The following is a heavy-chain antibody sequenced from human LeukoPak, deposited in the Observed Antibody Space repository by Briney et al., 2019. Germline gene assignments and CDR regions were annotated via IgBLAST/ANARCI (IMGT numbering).Heavy chain of an antibody. CDR1: GGSIRSSSYN. D-gene: IGHD6-13*01. CDR3: ARGLYSSFYCYYYFMDV. J-gene: IGHJ6*03. CDR2: IHYTGTT. Sequence: PSETLSLTCTVSGGSIRSSSYNWGWIRQPPGKGLEWIGNIHYTGTTFYNPSLKGRVTISVDTSENQFSLKLSSVTAADTAVYYCARGLYSSFYCYYYFMDVWGKGTTVTVSS. V-gene: IGHV4-39*07.